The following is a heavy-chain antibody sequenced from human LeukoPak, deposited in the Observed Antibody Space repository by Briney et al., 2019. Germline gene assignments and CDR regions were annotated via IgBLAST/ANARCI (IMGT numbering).Heavy chain of an antibody. CDR2: IRYDGSNK. CDR1: GFTFSSYG. CDR3: AKGPSGYDRYYYYYYMDV. Sequence: GGSLRLSCAASGFTFSSYGMHWVRQAPGKGLEWVACIRYDGSNKYYADSVKGRFTISRDNSKNTLYLQMNSLRAEDTAVYYCAKGPSGYDRYYYYYYMDVWGKGTTVTVSS. D-gene: IGHD5-12*01. V-gene: IGHV3-30*02. J-gene: IGHJ6*03.